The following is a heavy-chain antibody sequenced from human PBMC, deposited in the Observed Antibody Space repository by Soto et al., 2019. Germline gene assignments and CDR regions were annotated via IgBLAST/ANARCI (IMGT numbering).Heavy chain of an antibody. V-gene: IGHV2-5*02. CDR3: AHRVLRTVFGLVTTTAVYFDC. J-gene: IGHJ4*01. CDR1: GFSLTTSGVG. Sequence: QITLNESGPTQVKPRQNLTLTCNFSGFSLTTSGVGVGWILQSPGKAPEWLALIYWDDDKSYSPSLKSRLTLAKDASKNHVVRTMADLDPADTATYYCAHRVLRTVFGLVTTTAVYFDCWGHGTPGAVSS. D-gene: IGHD3-3*01. CDR2: IYWDDDK.